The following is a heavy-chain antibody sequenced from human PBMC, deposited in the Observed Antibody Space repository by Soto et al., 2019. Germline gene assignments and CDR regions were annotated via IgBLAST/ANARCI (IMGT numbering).Heavy chain of an antibody. CDR1: GGTFSSYA. V-gene: IGHV1-69*13. CDR3: ARESTVVVPAATDAFDI. D-gene: IGHD2-2*01. Sequence: SVKVSCKASGGTFSSYAISWVRQAPGQGLEWMGGIIPIFGTANYAQKFQGRVTITADESTSTAYMELSSLRSEDTAVYYCARESTVVVPAATDAFDIWGQGTMVTVSS. J-gene: IGHJ3*02. CDR2: IIPIFGTA.